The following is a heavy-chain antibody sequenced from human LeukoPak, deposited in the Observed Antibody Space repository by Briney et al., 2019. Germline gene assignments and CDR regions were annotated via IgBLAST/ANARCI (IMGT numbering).Heavy chain of an antibody. V-gene: IGHV4-39*01. Sequence: SETLSLTCTVSGGSISSSSYYWGWIRQPPGKGLEWIGSIYYSGSTYYNPSLKSRVTISVDTSKNQFSLKLSSVTAADTAVYYCARQKKNCSGGSCLNFDYWGQGTLVTVS. CDR3: ARQKKNCSGGSCLNFDY. CDR2: IYYSGST. J-gene: IGHJ4*02. D-gene: IGHD2-15*01. CDR1: GGSISSSSYY.